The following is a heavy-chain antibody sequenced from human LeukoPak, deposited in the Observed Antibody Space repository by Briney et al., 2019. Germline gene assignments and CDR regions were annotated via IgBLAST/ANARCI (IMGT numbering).Heavy chain of an antibody. J-gene: IGHJ4*02. CDR1: GFTFSSYW. V-gene: IGHV3-74*01. D-gene: IGHD4-23*01. Sequence: QPGGSLRLSCAASGFTFSSYWMHWVRQAPGKGLVWVSRINSDGSSTSYADSVKGRFTISRDNAKNTLYPQMNSLRAEDTAVYYCARARYGGNYYFDYWGQGTLVTVSS. CDR3: ARARYGGNYYFDY. CDR2: INSDGSST.